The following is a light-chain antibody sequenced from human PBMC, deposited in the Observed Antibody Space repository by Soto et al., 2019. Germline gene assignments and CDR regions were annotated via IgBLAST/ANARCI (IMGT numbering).Light chain of an antibody. CDR2: AAS. J-gene: IGKJ1*01. Sequence: IVLTRSQATLSVAPGEGATLSCSASQSVSNNLAWYQQRAGQAPILLTYAASTRVTDIPARFSGSASETEITLTNSSPQSEDFAVYHCQQYHFWSTFGLETKVDI. V-gene: IGKV3-15*01. CDR3: QQYHFWST. CDR1: QSVSNN.